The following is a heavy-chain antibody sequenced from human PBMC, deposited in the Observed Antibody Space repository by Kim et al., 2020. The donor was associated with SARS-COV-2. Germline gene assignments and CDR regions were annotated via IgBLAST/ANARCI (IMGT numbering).Heavy chain of an antibody. J-gene: IGHJ4*02. D-gene: IGHD6-19*01. V-gene: IGHV3-21*01. Sequence: SVKGRLTVSRDNAKNALYLQMNSRRAEDTAVYYCARVGYSSGWKEGYYFDYWGQGSLVTVSS. CDR3: ARVGYSSGWKEGYYFDY.